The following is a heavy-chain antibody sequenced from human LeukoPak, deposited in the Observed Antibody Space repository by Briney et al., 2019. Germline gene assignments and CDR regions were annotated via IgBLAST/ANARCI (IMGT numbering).Heavy chain of an antibody. D-gene: IGHD4-17*01. CDR1: GFTFSSYA. J-gene: IGHJ4*02. CDR3: ARSGLKLRGYFDY. Sequence: GSLRLSCAASGFTFSSYAMHWVRQAPGKGLEWVAVISYDGSNKYYADSVKGRFTISRDNSKNTLYLQMNSLRAEDTAVYYCARSGLKLRGYFDYWGQGTLVTVSS. CDR2: ISYDGSNK. V-gene: IGHV3-30*04.